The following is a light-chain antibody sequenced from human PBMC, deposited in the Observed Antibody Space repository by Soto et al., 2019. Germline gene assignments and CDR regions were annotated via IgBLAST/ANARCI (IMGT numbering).Light chain of an antibody. CDR1: QSVSSTY. CDR2: GAS. J-gene: IGKJ4*01. Sequence: ENALTQTPGALPLAPAERATRSCRGSQSVSSTYLAWYQQKPGQAPRLLIYGASSRATGIPDRFSGSGSCTVFALTIIRVESEVSAVFFCRYYDLLAPSFAAGTKV. CDR3: RYYDLLAPS. V-gene: IGKV3-20*01.